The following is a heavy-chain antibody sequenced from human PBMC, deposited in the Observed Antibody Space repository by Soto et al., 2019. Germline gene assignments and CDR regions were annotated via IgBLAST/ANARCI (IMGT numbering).Heavy chain of an antibody. CDR1: GGSISSYY. V-gene: IGHV4-4*07. J-gene: IGHJ6*02. CDR2: IYTSGST. Sequence: SETLSLTCTVSGGSISSYYWSWIRQPAGKGLEWIGRIYTSGSTKYNPSLKGRVTMSVDTSKNQFSLKLSSVTAADTAVYYCARDRATTIFGVVRDYYYYGMDVWGQGTTVTVSS. D-gene: IGHD3-3*01. CDR3: ARDRATTIFGVVRDYYYYGMDV.